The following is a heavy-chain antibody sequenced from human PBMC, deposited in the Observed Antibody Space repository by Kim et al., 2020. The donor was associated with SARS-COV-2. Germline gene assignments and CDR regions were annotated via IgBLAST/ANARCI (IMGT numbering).Heavy chain of an antibody. CDR2: ISSSSSTI. J-gene: IGHJ2*01. V-gene: IGHV3-48*02. D-gene: IGHD4-17*01. CDR3: ASDPSTVTTYWYFDL. Sequence: GGSLRLSCAASGFTFSSYSMNWVRQAPGKGLEWVSYISSSSSTIYYADSVKGRFTISRDNAKNSLYLQMNSLRDEDTAVYYCASDPSTVTTYWYFDLWGRGTLVTVSS. CDR1: GFTFSSYS.